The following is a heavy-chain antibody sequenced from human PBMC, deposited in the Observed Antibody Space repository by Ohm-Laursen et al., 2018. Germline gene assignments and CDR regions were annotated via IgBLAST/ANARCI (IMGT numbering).Heavy chain of an antibody. CDR3: ATPAACSKTPCSSLPFEI. V-gene: IGHV1-24*01. CDR1: GSTVTELS. D-gene: IGHD2-2*01. Sequence: ASVKVSCKVSGSTVTELSIHWVRQPPGKGLEWMGGFDPESGNTIYAHNFRGKVTLTQETSTHTADMEETRLTSADTAVYFCATPAACSKTPCSSLPFEIWGQGT. J-gene: IGHJ3*02. CDR2: FDPESGNT.